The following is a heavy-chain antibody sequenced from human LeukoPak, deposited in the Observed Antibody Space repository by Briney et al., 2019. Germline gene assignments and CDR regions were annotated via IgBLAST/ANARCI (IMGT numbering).Heavy chain of an antibody. V-gene: IGHV3-74*01. J-gene: IGHJ3*02. CDR3: ARVQGHPPNGLDI. Sequence: PGGSLRLSCAASGFTFSSYWMHWVRQAPGKGLVRVSRINSDGSSTSYADSVKGRFTISRDNAKNTLYLQMNSLRADDTAVYYCARVQGHPPNGLDIWGQGTMVTVSS. CDR2: INSDGSST. D-gene: IGHD2-8*01. CDR1: GFTFSSYW.